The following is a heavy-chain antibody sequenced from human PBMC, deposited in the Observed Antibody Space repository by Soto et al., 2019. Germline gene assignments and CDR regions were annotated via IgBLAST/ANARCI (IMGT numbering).Heavy chain of an antibody. CDR1: GGSISSGGYY. CDR2: IYYSGST. J-gene: IGHJ6*02. Sequence: PSETLSLTCTVSGGSISSGGYYWSWIRQHPGKGLEWIGYIYYSGSTYYNPSLKSRVTISVDTSKNQFSLKLSSVTAADTAVYYCARDLVVTMVRGVPVDYGMDVWGQGTTVTVSS. D-gene: IGHD3-10*01. V-gene: IGHV4-31*03. CDR3: ARDLVVTMVRGVPVDYGMDV.